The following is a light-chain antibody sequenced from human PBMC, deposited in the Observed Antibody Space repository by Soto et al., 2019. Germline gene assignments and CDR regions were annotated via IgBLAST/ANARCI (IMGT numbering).Light chain of an antibody. J-gene: IGKJ3*01. V-gene: IGKV3-15*01. CDR1: QSVSSN. CDR2: GAS. Sequence: EIVMTQSPATLSVSPGERATLSCRASQSVSSNLAWYQQKPGQPPRLLIYGASTRATGIPARFSGSGSGTEFNLTISSLQSEDFAVYYCQQYNNWEFTFGPGTKVDIK. CDR3: QQYNNWEFT.